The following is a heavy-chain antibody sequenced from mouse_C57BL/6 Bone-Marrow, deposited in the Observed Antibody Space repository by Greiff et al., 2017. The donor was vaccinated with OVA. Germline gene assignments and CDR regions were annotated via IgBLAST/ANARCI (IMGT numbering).Heavy chain of an antibody. J-gene: IGHJ2*01. V-gene: IGHV1-15*01. CDR2: IDPETGGT. CDR3: TRSALYYYGSSCVYFDY. D-gene: IGHD1-1*01. Sequence: QVQLQQSGAELVRPGASVTLSCKASGYTFTDYEMHWVKQTPVHGLEWIGAIDPETGGTAYNQKFKGKAILTADKSSSTAYMELRSLTSEDSAVYYCTRSALYYYGSSCVYFDYWGQGTTLTVSS. CDR1: GYTFTDYE.